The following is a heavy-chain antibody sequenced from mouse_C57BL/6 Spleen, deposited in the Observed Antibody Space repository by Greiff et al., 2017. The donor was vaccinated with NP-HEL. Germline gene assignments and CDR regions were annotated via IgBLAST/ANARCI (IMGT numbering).Heavy chain of an antibody. CDR1: GYTFTDYY. J-gene: IGHJ4*01. CDR2: INPYNGGT. D-gene: IGHD1-1*01. V-gene: IGHV1-19*01. Sequence: VQLQQSGPVLVKPGASVKMSCKASGYTFTDYYMNWVKQSHGKSLEWIGVINPYNGGTSYNQKFKGKATLTVDKSSSTAYMELNSLTSEDSAVYYCAREGGITTVVAYYAMDYWGQGTSVTVSS. CDR3: AREGGITTVVAYYAMDY.